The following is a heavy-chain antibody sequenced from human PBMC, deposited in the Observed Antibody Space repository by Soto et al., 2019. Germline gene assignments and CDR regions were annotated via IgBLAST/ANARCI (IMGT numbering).Heavy chain of an antibody. V-gene: IGHV3-53*01. D-gene: IGHD6-6*01. CDR1: GFTVSSNY. CDR3: ARDNQYSSSSVRYYYGMDV. CDR2: IYSGGST. J-gene: IGHJ6*02. Sequence: GGSLRLSCAASGFTVSSNYMSWVRQAPGKGLEWVSVIYSGGSTYYADSVKGRFTISRDNSKNTLYLQMNSLRAEETAVYYCARDNQYSSSSVRYYYGMDVWGQGTTVTVSS.